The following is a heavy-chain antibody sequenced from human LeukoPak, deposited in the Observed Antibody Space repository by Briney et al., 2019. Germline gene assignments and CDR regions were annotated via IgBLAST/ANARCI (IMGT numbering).Heavy chain of an antibody. CDR3: ANLYYYDSSGYYYSPFDI. J-gene: IGHJ3*02. Sequence: GGSLRLSCAASGFTFSSYALSWVRQAPGKGLEWVSVIGDSGGSTYYADSVKGRFTISRDNSKNTLYLQMNSLRAEDTAVYYCANLYYYDSSGYYYSPFDIWGQGTMVTVSS. CDR2: IGDSGGST. CDR1: GFTFSSYA. D-gene: IGHD3-22*01. V-gene: IGHV3-23*01.